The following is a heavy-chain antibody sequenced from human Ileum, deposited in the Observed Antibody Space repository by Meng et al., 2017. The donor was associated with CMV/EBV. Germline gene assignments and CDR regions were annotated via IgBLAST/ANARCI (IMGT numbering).Heavy chain of an antibody. D-gene: IGHD3-3*01. J-gene: IGHJ4*02. CDR3: ARASPQRRFLSY. CDR1: GGSCSKHQ. V-gene: IGHV4-34*01. CDR2: INHGESS. Sequence: QLQQQNTATGWLNTSVTRSLMCALYGGSCSKHQWSWIRQPPGNVLELIWEINHGESSNYNPSLKSRVTISVDRSMNQVSLKLTAVTAADTAVYYCARASPQRRFLSYWGQGTLVTVSS.